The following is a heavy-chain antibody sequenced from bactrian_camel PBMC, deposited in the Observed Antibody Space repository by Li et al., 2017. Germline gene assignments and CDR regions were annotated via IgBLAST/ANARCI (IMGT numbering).Heavy chain of an antibody. V-gene: IGHV3S53*01. CDR3: RAARGPRFYGSCDYNV. D-gene: IGHD3*01. CDR2: VARDGRT. CDR1: GGTTGC. J-gene: IGHJ4*01. Sequence: HVQLVESGGGSVQTGGSLRLSCAASGGTTGCMGWFRQAPGKEREGVAAVARDGRTRYADSVKGRFTISQDNAKNTVYLQMNSLKPEDTAMYYCRAARGPRFYGSCDYNVWGQGTQVTVS.